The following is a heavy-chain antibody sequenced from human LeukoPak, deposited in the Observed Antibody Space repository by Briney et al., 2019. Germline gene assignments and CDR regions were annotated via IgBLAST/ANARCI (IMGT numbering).Heavy chain of an antibody. Sequence: SETLSLTCTVSGGSISSNSYYWSWIRQPPGQGLEWIGFIYYNGSTNYNPSLKSRVTVSVDTSKNQFSLELSSVTAADTAVYYCAREIWFGEKGWFDPWGQGTLVTVSS. CDR2: IYYNGST. CDR1: GGSISSNSYY. J-gene: IGHJ5*02. D-gene: IGHD3-10*01. CDR3: AREIWFGEKGWFDP. V-gene: IGHV4-61*01.